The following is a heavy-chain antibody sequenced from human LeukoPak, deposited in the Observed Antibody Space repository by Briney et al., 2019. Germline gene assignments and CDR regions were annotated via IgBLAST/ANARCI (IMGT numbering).Heavy chain of an antibody. D-gene: IGHD1-26*01. J-gene: IGHJ5*02. V-gene: IGHV4-4*07. CDR1: GGSISSYY. CDR3: ARVPVNIWENWFDP. Sequence: SETLSLTCTVSGGSISSYYWNWIRQPAGKGLEWIGRIYTSGSTNYNPSLKSRVAISVDTSKNQFSLKLSSVTAADTAVYYCARVPVNIWENWFDPWGQGTLVTVSS. CDR2: IYTSGST.